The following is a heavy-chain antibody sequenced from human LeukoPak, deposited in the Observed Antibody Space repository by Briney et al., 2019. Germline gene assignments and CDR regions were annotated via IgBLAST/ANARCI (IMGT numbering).Heavy chain of an antibody. CDR3: GRGAQYRWIDY. J-gene: IGHJ4*02. V-gene: IGHV4-34*01. D-gene: IGHD5-18*01. Sequence: SETLSLTCAVYGGSFSGYYWSWIRQPPGKGLEWIGEINHSGSTNYNPSLKSRVTISVDTSKNQFSLKLSSVTAADTAVYYWGRGAQYRWIDYWGQGTLVTVSS. CDR1: GGSFSGYY. CDR2: INHSGST.